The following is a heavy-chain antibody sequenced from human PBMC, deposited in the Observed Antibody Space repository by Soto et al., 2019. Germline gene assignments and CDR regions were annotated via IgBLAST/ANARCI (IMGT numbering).Heavy chain of an antibody. CDR1: GGSISSGGYY. CDR2: IYYSGST. J-gene: IGHJ5*02. D-gene: IGHD3-3*01. Sequence: PSETLSLTCTVSGGSISSGGYYWSWIRQHPGKGLEWIGYIYYSGSTYYNPSLKSRVTISVDTSKNQFSLKLSSVTAADTAVYYCARVLGDFWSAYHNFKDLRTQPNDNWFDPWGQGTLVTVSS. V-gene: IGHV4-31*03. CDR3: ARVLGDFWSAYHNFKDLRTQPNDNWFDP.